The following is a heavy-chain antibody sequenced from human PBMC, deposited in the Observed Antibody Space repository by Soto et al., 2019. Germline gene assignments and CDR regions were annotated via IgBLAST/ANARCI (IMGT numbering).Heavy chain of an antibody. Sequence: QVQLQQWGAGLLKPSETLSLSCAVYGGSFNDNYYTWFRQPPGKGVEWIGEISRSGTTKYIPSLKSRATISFDTSKNQVSLKVTSVTAADTAVYYCATSLWFGTQPELWGQGALVTVSS. D-gene: IGHD3-10*01. V-gene: IGHV4-34*01. CDR1: GGSFNDNY. CDR2: ISRSGTT. J-gene: IGHJ4*02. CDR3: ATSLWFGTQPEL.